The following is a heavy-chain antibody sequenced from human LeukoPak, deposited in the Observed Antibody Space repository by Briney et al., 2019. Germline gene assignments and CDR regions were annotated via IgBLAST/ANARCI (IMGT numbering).Heavy chain of an antibody. CDR1: GGTFSSYA. J-gene: IGHJ4*02. Sequence: ASVKVSCKASGGTFSSYAISWVRQAPGQGLEWMGWINTNTGNPTYAQDFTGRFVFSLDTSVTTTFPEISSLKAEDTAIYYCARSSWIQQSSDFWGQGTLVTVSS. CDR2: INTNTGNP. D-gene: IGHD5-18*01. V-gene: IGHV7-4-1*02. CDR3: ARSSWIQQSSDF.